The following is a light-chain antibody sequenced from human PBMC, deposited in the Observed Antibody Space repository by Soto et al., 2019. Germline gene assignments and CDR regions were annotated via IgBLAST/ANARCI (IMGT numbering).Light chain of an antibody. CDR1: QRVSSSY. V-gene: IGKV3-20*01. Sequence: IVLTQSPGTLSLSPGERATLSCRASQRVSSSYVAWYQQKPGQAPRLLIYGASSRATGIPDRFSGSESGTDFTLTISRREPECFAVYYCQDHGSSPHTFGQGTSLEIK. CDR2: GAS. CDR3: QDHGSSPHT. J-gene: IGKJ2*01.